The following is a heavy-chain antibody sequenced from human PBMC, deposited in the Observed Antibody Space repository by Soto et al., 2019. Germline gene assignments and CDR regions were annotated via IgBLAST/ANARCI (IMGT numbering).Heavy chain of an antibody. Sequence: GASVKVSCKASGYTFTSYYMHWVRQAPGQGLEWMGIINPSGGSTSYAQKFQGRVTTTRDTSTSTVYMELSSLRSEDTAVYYCARDRPLLGQQLVRVGHWFDPWGQGTLVTVSS. V-gene: IGHV1-46*01. D-gene: IGHD6-13*01. J-gene: IGHJ5*02. CDR1: GYTFTSYY. CDR2: INPSGGST. CDR3: ARDRPLLGQQLVRVGHWFDP.